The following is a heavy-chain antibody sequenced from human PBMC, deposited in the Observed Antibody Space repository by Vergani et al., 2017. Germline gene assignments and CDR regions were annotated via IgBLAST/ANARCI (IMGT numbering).Heavy chain of an antibody. CDR1: GFTFSDYG. V-gene: IGHV3-33*05. J-gene: IGHJ6*03. D-gene: IGHD1-1*01. CDR2: ISYDGNKK. CDR3: ARDFLTRVTTLDYYYMGV. Sequence: QVQLVESGGGVVQPGGSLRLSCAASGFTFSDYGVHWVRQAPGKGLEWVSVISYDGNKKNYGDSVKGRFTISRDNSKNTLYLEMNALRAEDTAVYYCARDFLTRVTTLDYYYMGVWGKGTTVTVSS.